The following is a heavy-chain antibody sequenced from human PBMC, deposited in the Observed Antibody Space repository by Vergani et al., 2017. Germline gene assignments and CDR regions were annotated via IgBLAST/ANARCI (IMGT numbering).Heavy chain of an antibody. CDR2: INPSGGST. V-gene: IGHV1-46*03. CDR1: GYTFTNYY. Sequence: VQLLESGGGLVQPGGSLRLSCAASGYTFTNYYIHWVRQAPGQGLEWMGIINPSGGSTTYAQQFQGRLTMTRDTSTSTVYMDLSNLRSEDTAVYYCARPHGDILPPDPRRLDYWGQGTLVTVSS. CDR3: ARPHGDILPPDPRRLDY. J-gene: IGHJ4*02.